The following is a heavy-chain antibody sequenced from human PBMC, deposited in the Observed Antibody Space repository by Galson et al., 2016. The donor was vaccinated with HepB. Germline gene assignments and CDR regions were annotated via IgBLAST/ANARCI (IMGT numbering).Heavy chain of an antibody. V-gene: IGHV1-2*02. D-gene: IGHD2-2*01. CDR1: GYTFTGYY. CDR3: AREVTGGGLIVEESADMGY. J-gene: IGHJ4*02. Sequence: SVKVSCKASGYTFTGYYMHWVRQAPGQGLEWMGWINPNSGGTNYAQKFQGRVTMTRETSISTAYMEMRRLRSDDTAVYYWAREVTGGGLIVEESADMGYWGLGTLVTVSS. CDR2: INPNSGGT.